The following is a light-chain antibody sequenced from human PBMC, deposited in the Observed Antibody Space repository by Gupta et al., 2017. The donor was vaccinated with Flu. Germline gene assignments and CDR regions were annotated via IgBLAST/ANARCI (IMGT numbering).Light chain of an antibody. CDR1: SSDVGRSDS. J-gene: IGLJ1*01. V-gene: IGLV2-14*01. CDR3: SSYTSGSTFSV. CDR2: DVT. Sequence: QSALPQPASVSGSPGPSITICCSGTSSDVGRSDSVSWYQQHPDKAPKLIIFDVTNRPSGVSSRFSGSKSGNTASLTISGLQAEDETDYYCSSYTSGSTFSVFGTGTKFTVL.